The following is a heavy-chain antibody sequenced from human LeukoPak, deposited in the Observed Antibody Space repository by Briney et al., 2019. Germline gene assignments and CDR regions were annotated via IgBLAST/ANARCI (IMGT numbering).Heavy chain of an antibody. CDR2: IKGDESAK. CDR3: ARDAGGSLDY. V-gene: IGHV3-7*01. Sequence: PEGSLRLSCAASGFTFSTYWMAWVRQAPGKGLGWVANIKGDESAKHQADSVKGRFTISRDNAQNSVYLQMSSLRGEDTAVYYCARDAGGSLDYWGQGTLVTVSS. CDR1: GFTFSTYW. D-gene: IGHD1-26*01. J-gene: IGHJ4*02.